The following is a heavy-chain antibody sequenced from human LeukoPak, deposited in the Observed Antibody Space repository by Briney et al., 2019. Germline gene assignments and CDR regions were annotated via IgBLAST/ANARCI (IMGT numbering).Heavy chain of an antibody. CDR3: ARDLISTTMVRGARAYYYYYGMDV. J-gene: IGHJ6*02. CDR2: INPSGGST. D-gene: IGHD3-10*01. Sequence: ASVKVSCKASGYTFTSYYMHWVRQAPGQGLEWMGIINPSGGSTSYAQKFQGGVTMTRDTSTSTVYMELSSLRSEDTAVYYCARDLISTTMVRGARAYYYYYGMDVWGQGTTVTVSS. CDR1: GYTFTSYY. V-gene: IGHV1-46*01.